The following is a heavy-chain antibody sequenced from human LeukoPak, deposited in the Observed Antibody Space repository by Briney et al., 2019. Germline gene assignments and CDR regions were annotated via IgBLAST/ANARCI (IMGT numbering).Heavy chain of an antibody. D-gene: IGHD4-17*01. CDR1: GFTFTSYS. J-gene: IGHJ4*02. CDR2: ISSSSSYI. V-gene: IGHV3-21*01. Sequence: PGGSLRLSCAASGFTFTSYSMNWVRQAPGKGLEWVSSISSSSSYIYYADSVKGRFTISRDNAKNSLYLQMNSLRAEDTAVHYCARELYGDYAVDYWGQGTLVTVSS. CDR3: ARELYGDYAVDY.